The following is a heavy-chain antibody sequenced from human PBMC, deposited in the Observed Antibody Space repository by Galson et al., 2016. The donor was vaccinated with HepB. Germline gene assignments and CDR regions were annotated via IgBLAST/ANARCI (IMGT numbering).Heavy chain of an antibody. CDR1: GDSITTTSYS. J-gene: IGHJ3*01. D-gene: IGHD6-19*01. V-gene: IGHV4-39*01. CDR2: IYYSGTT. Sequence: SETLSLTCTVSGDSITTTSYSWAWIRQSPGEGLEWIGSIYYSGTTHYNPSLQSRVSISVDTSKNQFSLRLTSVSAADTAMYSCARQDRAGLVNFWGQGTMVTVSS. CDR3: ARQDRAGLVNF.